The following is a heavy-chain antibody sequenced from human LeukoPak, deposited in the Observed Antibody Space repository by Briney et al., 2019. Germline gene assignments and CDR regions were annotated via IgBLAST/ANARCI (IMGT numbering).Heavy chain of an antibody. CDR2: ISWNSGSI. CDR1: GFTFDDYA. Sequence: PGGSLRHSCAASGFTFDDYAMHWVRQAPGKGLEWVSGISWNSGSIGYADSVKGRFTISRDNAKNSLYLQMNSLRAEDTALYYCAKGTHIAVAGTGYYFDYWGQGTLVTVSS. D-gene: IGHD6-19*01. J-gene: IGHJ4*02. V-gene: IGHV3-9*01. CDR3: AKGTHIAVAGTGYYFDY.